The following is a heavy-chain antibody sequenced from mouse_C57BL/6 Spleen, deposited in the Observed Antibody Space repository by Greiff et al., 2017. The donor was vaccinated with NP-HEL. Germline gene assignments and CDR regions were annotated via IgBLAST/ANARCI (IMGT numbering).Heavy chain of an antibody. D-gene: IGHD3-2*02. CDR2: IYPSDSET. CDR1: GYTFTSYW. V-gene: IGHV1-61*01. CDR3: ARDSSGSRFAY. Sequence: QVQLQQPGAELVRPGSSVKLSCKASGYTFTSYWMDWVKQRPGQGLEWIGNIYPSDSETHYNQKFKDKATLTVDKSSSTAYMQLSSLTSEDSAVYYCARDSSGSRFAYWGQGTLVTVSA. J-gene: IGHJ3*01.